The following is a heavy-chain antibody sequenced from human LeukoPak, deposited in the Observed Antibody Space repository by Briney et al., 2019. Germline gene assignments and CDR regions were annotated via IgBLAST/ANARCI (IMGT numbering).Heavy chain of an antibody. J-gene: IGHJ6*02. CDR2: IYYSGST. Sequence: SETLSLTSTVSGGSISSYYWSWIRQPPGKGLEWIGYIYYSGSTNYNPSLKSRVTISVDTSKNQFSLKLSSVTAADTAVYYCARDRDRAAASHYGMDVWGQGTTVTVSS. D-gene: IGHD6-13*01. CDR1: GGSISSYY. V-gene: IGHV4-59*01. CDR3: ARDRDRAAASHYGMDV.